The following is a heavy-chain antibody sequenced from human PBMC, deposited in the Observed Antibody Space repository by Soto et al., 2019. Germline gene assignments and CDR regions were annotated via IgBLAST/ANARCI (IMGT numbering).Heavy chain of an antibody. J-gene: IGHJ4*02. Sequence: QVQLVQSGADVQRPGSSVRVSCKASGDTFNFYSINWVRQAPGLGLQWMGRINPILSMSNYAPRFQGRDTMTADKSTSTAYMELSSLRSEDTAMYYCATSYGSGYRAFDSWGQGALVTVSS. V-gene: IGHV1-69*02. D-gene: IGHD3-10*01. CDR3: ATSYGSGYRAFDS. CDR1: GDTFNFYS. CDR2: INPILSMS.